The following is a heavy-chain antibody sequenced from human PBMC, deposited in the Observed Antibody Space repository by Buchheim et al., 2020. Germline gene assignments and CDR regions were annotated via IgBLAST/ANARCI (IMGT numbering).Heavy chain of an antibody. CDR3: VRPANWNYALHFDY. J-gene: IGHJ4*02. CDR1: GGSISSSSYY. CDR2: IYYTGST. V-gene: IGHV4-39*01. D-gene: IGHD1-7*01. Sequence: QLHLQESGPGLVKPSETLSLTCTVSGGSISSSSYYWGWIRQPPGKGLEWMGSIYYTGSTYYNPSLKSRLTISVDTYRNQFSLKLTSVTAADTAVYFCVRPANWNYALHFDYWGQGTL.